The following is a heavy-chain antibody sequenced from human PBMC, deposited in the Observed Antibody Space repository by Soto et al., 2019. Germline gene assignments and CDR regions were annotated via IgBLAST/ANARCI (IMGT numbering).Heavy chain of an antibody. CDR3: AREGAPPGFDP. V-gene: IGHV4-59*01. CDR1: GGSISSYY. Sequence: PSATLSLTCTVYGGSISSYYWSWIRQPPGNGLEWIGYIYYSGSTNYNPSLKSRVTISVDTSKNQFSLKLSSVTAADTAVYYCAREGAPPGFDPWGQGTLVTVSS. CDR2: IYYSGST. J-gene: IGHJ5*02.